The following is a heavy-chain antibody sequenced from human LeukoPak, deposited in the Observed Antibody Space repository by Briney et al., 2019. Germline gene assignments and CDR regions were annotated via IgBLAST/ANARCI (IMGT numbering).Heavy chain of an antibody. J-gene: IGHJ5*02. Sequence: PSEILSLTCAVYGGSFSGYYWSWIRQPPGKGLEWIGEINHSGSTNYSPSLKSRVTISVDTSKNQFSLKLSSVTAADTAVYYCARGRMCILWCASFDPWGQGTLVTVSS. V-gene: IGHV4-34*01. D-gene: IGHD2-21*01. CDR1: GGSFSGYY. CDR3: ARGRMCILWCASFDP. CDR2: INHSGST.